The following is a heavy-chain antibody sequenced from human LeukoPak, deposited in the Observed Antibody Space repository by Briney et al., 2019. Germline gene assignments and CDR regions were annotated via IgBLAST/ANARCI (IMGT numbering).Heavy chain of an antibody. Sequence: SVKVSCKASGGTFSSYAISWVRQAPGQGLEWMGRIIPIFGTANYAQKFQGRVTITTDESTSTAYMELSSLRSEDTAVYYCARENYYDSSGYYLDYWGQGTLVTVPS. V-gene: IGHV1-69*05. D-gene: IGHD3-22*01. J-gene: IGHJ4*02. CDR3: ARENYYDSSGYYLDY. CDR2: IIPIFGTA. CDR1: GGTFSSYA.